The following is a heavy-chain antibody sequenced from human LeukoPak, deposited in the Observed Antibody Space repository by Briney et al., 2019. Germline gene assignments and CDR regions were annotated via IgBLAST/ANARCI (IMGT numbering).Heavy chain of an antibody. J-gene: IGHJ3*02. CDR1: GFTVSSNY. CDR2: IYSGGST. CDR3: ARGPDYGDSGLAFDI. D-gene: IGHD4-17*01. V-gene: IGHV3-53*01. Sequence: PGGSLRLSCAASGFTVSSNYMSWVRQAPGKGLGWVSVIYSGGSTYYADSVKGRFTISRDNSKNTLYLQMNSLRAEDTAVYYCARGPDYGDSGLAFDIWGQGTMVTVSS.